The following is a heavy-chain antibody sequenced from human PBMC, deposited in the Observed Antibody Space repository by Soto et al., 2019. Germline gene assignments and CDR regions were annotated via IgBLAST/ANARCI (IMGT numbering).Heavy chain of an antibody. CDR2: IYDGGTT. CDR3: ARGPSGDNLDF. J-gene: IGHJ4*02. V-gene: IGHV4-30-4*01. CDR1: GGSISSPYYC. Sequence: QVQLQESGPGLVKPSQTLSLTCTVSGGSISSPYYCWSWIRQTPDKGLEWIGHIYDGGTTYNNPSLKSRITLSVDTSKTRFPLKLTSVRAADTAVYYCARGPSGDNLDFWGQGILVAVSS. D-gene: IGHD7-27*01.